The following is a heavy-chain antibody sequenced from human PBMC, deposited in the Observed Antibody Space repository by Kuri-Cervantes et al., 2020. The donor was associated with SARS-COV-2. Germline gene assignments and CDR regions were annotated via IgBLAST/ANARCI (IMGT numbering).Heavy chain of an antibody. V-gene: IGHV3-72*01. Sequence: GESLKISCAASGFTFSSYSMNWVRQAPGKGLEWVGRTRNKANSYTTEYAASVKGRFTISRDDSKNSLYLQMNSLKTEDTAVYYCATTTVVIGSYYYYGMDVWGQGTTVTVSS. J-gene: IGHJ6*02. D-gene: IGHD4-23*01. CDR2: TRNKANSYTT. CDR1: GFTFSSYS. CDR3: ATTTVVIGSYYYYGMDV.